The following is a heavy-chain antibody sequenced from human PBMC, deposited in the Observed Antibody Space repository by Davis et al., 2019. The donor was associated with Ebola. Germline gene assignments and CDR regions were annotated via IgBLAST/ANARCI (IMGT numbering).Heavy chain of an antibody. D-gene: IGHD2-21*01. Sequence: PGGSLRLSCAASGFTFSDYSMNWVRQAPGKGLEWVSGIGSSSNGRHYADSVKGRFTISRDDSKNTVYLQMNSLRAEDTAVYYCAKDLLWWSASDVWGQGTTVTVSS. J-gene: IGHJ6*02. CDR3: AKDLLWWSASDV. V-gene: IGHV3-23*05. CDR1: GFTFSDYS. CDR2: IGSSSNGR.